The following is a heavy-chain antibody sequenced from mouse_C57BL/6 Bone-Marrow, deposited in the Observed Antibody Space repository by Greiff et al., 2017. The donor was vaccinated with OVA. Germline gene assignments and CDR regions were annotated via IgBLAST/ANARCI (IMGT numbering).Heavy chain of an antibody. J-gene: IGHJ4*01. V-gene: IGHV1-52*01. D-gene: IGHD2-3*01. CDR1: GYTFTSYW. CDR3: ARTPSDGYYAMDY. Sequence: QVQLQQPGAELVRPGSSVKLSCKASGYTFTSYWMHWVKQRPIQGLEWIGNIDPSDSETHYNQKFKDKATLTVDKSSSTAYMQLSSLTSEDSAVYYCARTPSDGYYAMDYWGQGTSVTVSS. CDR2: IDPSDSET.